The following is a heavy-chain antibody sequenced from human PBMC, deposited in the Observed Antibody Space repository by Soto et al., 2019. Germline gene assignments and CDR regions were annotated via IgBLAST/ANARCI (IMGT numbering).Heavy chain of an antibody. Sequence: GESLNSSCTASGYTFPNYWIGWVRQMPGKGLEWMGVIYPGDSDTRYRPSFQGQVTISADKSISTTYLQWTSLKASDTAIYYCVKPTSYGAEPGLLAYWGQGTLVTVSS. CDR3: VKPTSYGAEPGLLAY. V-gene: IGHV5-51*01. J-gene: IGHJ4*02. D-gene: IGHD4-17*01. CDR2: IYPGDSDT. CDR1: GYTFPNYW.